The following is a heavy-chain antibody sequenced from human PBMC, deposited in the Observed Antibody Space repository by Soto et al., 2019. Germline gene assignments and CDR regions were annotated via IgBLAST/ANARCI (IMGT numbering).Heavy chain of an antibody. Sequence: PSETHRLTFVDGGGSFSGYYRSWKHQPPGKGVEWIGEINHSGSTNYNPSLKSRVTISVDTSKNQFSLKLSSVTAADTAVYYCARGTTDIVVVVAAPYYFDYWGQGTLVSVSS. CDR1: GGSFSGYY. J-gene: IGHJ4*02. CDR3: ARGTTDIVVVVAAPYYFDY. D-gene: IGHD2-15*01. V-gene: IGHV4-34*01. CDR2: INHSGST.